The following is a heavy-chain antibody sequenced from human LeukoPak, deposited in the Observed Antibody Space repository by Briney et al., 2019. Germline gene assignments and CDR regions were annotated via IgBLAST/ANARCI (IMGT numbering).Heavy chain of an antibody. CDR3: ARAGGREQWLPTNYYFDY. D-gene: IGHD6-19*01. J-gene: IGHJ4*02. CDR1: GYTFTVYY. CDR2: INPNSGGT. V-gene: IGHV1-2*02. Sequence: GASVKVSSKASGYTFTVYYMHWVRQAPGQGLEWMGWINPNSGGTNYAQKFQGRVTMTRDTSISTAYMELSRLRSDDTAVYYCARAGGREQWLPTNYYFDYWGQGTLVTVSS.